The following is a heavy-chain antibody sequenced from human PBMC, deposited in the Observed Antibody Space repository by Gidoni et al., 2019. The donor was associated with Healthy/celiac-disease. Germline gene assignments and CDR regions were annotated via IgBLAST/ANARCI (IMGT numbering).Heavy chain of an antibody. CDR2: ISGSGGST. V-gene: IGHV3-23*01. CDR1: GFPFSSYA. CDR3: AKAPATVTPYYFDY. J-gene: IGHJ4*02. Sequence: EVQLLEAGGGLVQPGGSLRPSFAASGFPFSSYALSWVRQAPGKGVEWVSAISGSGGSTYYADSVKGRFTISRDNSKNTLYLQMNSLRAEDTAVYYCAKAPATVTPYYFDYWGQGTLVTVSS. D-gene: IGHD4-17*01.